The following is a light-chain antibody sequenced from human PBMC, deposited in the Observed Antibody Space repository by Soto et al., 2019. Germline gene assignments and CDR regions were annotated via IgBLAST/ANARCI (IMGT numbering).Light chain of an antibody. CDR3: QQYQSYWT. V-gene: IGKV1-5*01. CDR1: QSVSSW. CDR2: DAS. J-gene: IGKJ1*01. Sequence: DIQMTQSPSTLSASVGDRVTITCRAGQSVSSWLAWYQQKPGKVPNLLIYDASNLESGVPSRFSGSGSGTEFTLTISSLQPDDFATYYCQQYQSYWTFGQGTKVDIK.